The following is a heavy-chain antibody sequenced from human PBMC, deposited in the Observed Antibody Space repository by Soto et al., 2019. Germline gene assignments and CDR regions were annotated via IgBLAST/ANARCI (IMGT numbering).Heavy chain of an antibody. J-gene: IGHJ4*02. V-gene: IGHV3-23*01. CDR2: ISGSGGST. Sequence: GGSLRLSCAASGFTFSSYAMSWVRQAPGKGLEWVSAISGSGGSTYYADSVKGRFTISRDNSKNTLYLQMNSLRAEDTAVYYCAKDLRFSSSSLGGFDYWGQGTLVTVSS. D-gene: IGHD6-6*01. CDR3: AKDLRFSSSSLGGFDY. CDR1: GFTFSSYA.